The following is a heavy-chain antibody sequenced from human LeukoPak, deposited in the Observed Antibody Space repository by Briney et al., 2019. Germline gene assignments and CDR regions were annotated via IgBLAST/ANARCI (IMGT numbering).Heavy chain of an antibody. D-gene: IGHD6-19*01. CDR2: MNPNSGNT. V-gene: IGHV1-8*03. CDR1: GYTFTRYD. J-gene: IGHJ4*02. Sequence: ASVKVSCKASGYTFTRYDINWVRQATGQGLEWMGWMNPNSGNTGYAQKFQGRVTITRNTSISTAYMELSSLRSEDTAVYYCARDKSGNSGWYSYFDYWGQGTLVTVSS. CDR3: ARDKSGNSGWYSYFDY.